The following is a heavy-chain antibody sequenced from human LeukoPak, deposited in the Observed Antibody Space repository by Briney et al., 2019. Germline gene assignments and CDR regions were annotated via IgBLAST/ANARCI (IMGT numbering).Heavy chain of an antibody. V-gene: IGHV1-69*05. CDR3: ARAPYSSGWRSYWYFDL. CDR1: GATFSSYA. CDR2: IIPIFGTA. D-gene: IGHD6-19*01. J-gene: IGHJ2*01. Sequence: ASVKVSCKASGATFSSYAISWVRQAPGQGLEWMGGIIPIFGTANYAQKFQGRVTITTDESTSTAYMELGSLRSEDTAVYYCARAPYSSGWRSYWYFDLWGRGTLVTVSS.